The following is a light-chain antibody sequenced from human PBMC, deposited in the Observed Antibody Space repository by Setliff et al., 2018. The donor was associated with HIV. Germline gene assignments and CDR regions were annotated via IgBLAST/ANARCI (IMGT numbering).Light chain of an antibody. CDR1: SSGVGGYNY. V-gene: IGLV2-14*01. J-gene: IGLJ1*01. CDR3: SSYTSSSTYV. Sequence: VLTQPASVSGSPGQSITISCTGTSSGVGGYNYVSWYQQHPGKAPKFMIYDVSKRPSGVSNRFSGSKSGNTASLTISGLQAEDEADYYCSSYTSSSTYVFGTGTKVTVL. CDR2: DVS.